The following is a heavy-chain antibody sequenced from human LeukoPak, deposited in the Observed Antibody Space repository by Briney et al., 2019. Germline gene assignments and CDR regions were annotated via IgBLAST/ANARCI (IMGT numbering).Heavy chain of an antibody. CDR3: ARGSGWLNHYYMDV. Sequence: GGSLRLSCTASGFTFSSYAMYWVRQAPGKGLEYVSAISYNGVSTYHANSVKGRFTISRDNSKKTLYLQMGSLRNEDMAVYYCARGSGWLNHYYMDVWGKGTTVTISS. CDR1: GFTFSSYA. V-gene: IGHV3-64*01. CDR2: ISYNGVST. D-gene: IGHD6-19*01. J-gene: IGHJ6*03.